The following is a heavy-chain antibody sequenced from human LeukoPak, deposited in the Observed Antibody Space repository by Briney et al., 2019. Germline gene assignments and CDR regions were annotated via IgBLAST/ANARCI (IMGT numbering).Heavy chain of an antibody. Sequence: SETLSLTCTVSGGSISSYYWSWIRQPPGKGLEWIGYIYYSGSTNYNPSLKSRVTISVDTSKNQFSLKLSSVTAADTAVYYCARFGSDDYGDGWDYWGQGTLVTVSS. CDR2: IYYSGST. J-gene: IGHJ4*02. CDR1: GGSISSYY. D-gene: IGHD4-17*01. CDR3: ARFGSDDYGDGWDY. V-gene: IGHV4-59*08.